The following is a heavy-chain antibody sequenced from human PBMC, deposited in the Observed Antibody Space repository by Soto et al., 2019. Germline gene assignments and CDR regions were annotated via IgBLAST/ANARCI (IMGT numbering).Heavy chain of an antibody. J-gene: IGHJ5*02. V-gene: IGHV3-23*01. CDR1: GFTFNMYA. CDR2: ISGSGGST. Sequence: GGSLRLSCAASGFTFNMYAMVWVRQAPGKGLEWVSHISGSGGSTHYADSMKGRFTISRDNSKKMVYLQMNSLRAEDTAVYYCAKELHPAGIETPWFDPWGQGTLVTVSS. CDR3: AKELHPAGIETPWFDP. D-gene: IGHD2-15*01.